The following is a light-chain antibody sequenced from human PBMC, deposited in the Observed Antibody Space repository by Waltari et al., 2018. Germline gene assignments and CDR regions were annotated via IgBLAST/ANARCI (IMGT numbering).Light chain of an antibody. V-gene: IGKV3-20*01. CDR2: DAS. CDR3: QKYGTLPAT. CDR1: QSISKY. J-gene: IGKJ1*01. Sequence: EIMLTQSPGTLSLSPGERATLSCRASQSISKYLAWYQQKPGQAPTLLIFDASSRATGIPDRFSGSGSGTDFSLTISRLEPEDVAVYYCQKYGTLPATFG.